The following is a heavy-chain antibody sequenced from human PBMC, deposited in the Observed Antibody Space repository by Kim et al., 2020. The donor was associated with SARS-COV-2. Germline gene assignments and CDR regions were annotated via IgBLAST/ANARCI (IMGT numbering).Heavy chain of an antibody. D-gene: IGHD2-15*01. CDR3: ARDGSGGGWRYFGH. V-gene: IGHV3-33*01. CDR2: IWYDGTTK. CDR1: GFSFDRYG. Sequence: GGSLRLSCAASGFSFDRYGVHWVRQAPGKGLEWVAGIWYDGTTKYYADSVKGRFTISRDNSMNTVYLQMSSLSAEDTAVYYCARDGSGGGWRYFGHWGRGTVVPV. J-gene: IGHJ2*01.